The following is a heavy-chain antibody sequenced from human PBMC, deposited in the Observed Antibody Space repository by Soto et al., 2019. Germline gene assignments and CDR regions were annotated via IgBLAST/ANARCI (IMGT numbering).Heavy chain of an antibody. CDR2: MEPSTGRT. CDR1: GYSFTSLD. Sequence: ASVKVSCKASGYSFTSLDINWVRQTAGQGLEWMGWMEPSTGRTGYAQKFQGRVTMTRDTSINTAYMELTTLTSDDTAFYYCARGVSAGVDYWGQGTQVTAPQ. V-gene: IGHV1-8*01. J-gene: IGHJ4*02. CDR3: ARGVSAGVDY. D-gene: IGHD1-26*01.